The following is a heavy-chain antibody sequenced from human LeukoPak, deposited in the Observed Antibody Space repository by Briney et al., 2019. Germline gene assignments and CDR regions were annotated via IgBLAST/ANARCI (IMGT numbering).Heavy chain of an antibody. CDR1: GYTFTGYY. J-gene: IGHJ4*02. V-gene: IGHV1-2*02. Sequence: AASVKVSCKASGYTFTGYYMHWVRQAPGQGLEWMGWINPNSGGTNYAQKFQGRVTMTRDTSISTAYMELSRLRSDDTAVYYCARERNKFRGVMDYWGQGTLVTVSS. D-gene: IGHD3-10*01. CDR2: INPNSGGT. CDR3: ARERNKFRGVMDY.